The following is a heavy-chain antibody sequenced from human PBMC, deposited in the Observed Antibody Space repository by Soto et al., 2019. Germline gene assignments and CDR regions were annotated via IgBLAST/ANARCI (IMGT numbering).Heavy chain of an antibody. CDR3: AWGGSYYYGSGSYGMDV. V-gene: IGHV4-30-4*02. J-gene: IGHJ6*02. Sequence: SDTLSLTCTVSGGSISSGDYYWSWIRQPPGKGLEWIGYIYYSGSTYYNPSLKSRVTISVDTSKNQFSLKLSSVTAADTAVYYCAWGGSYYYGSGSYGMDVWGQGTTVNVSS. CDR2: IYYSGST. CDR1: GGSISSGDYY. D-gene: IGHD3-10*01.